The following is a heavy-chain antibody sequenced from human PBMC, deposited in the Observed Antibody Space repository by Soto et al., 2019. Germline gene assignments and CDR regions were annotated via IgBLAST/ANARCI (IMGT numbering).Heavy chain of an antibody. V-gene: IGHV4-39*01. CDR3: ARQNPGSSSNWFDP. CDR2: IYYSGST. D-gene: IGHD6-6*01. CDR1: GGSISSSSYY. Sequence: SETLSLTCTVSGGSISSSSYYWGWIRQPPGKGLEWIGSIYYSGSTYYNPSLKSRVTISVDTSKNQFSLKLSSVTAADTAVYYCARQNPGSSSNWFDPWGQGTLVTVSS. J-gene: IGHJ5*02.